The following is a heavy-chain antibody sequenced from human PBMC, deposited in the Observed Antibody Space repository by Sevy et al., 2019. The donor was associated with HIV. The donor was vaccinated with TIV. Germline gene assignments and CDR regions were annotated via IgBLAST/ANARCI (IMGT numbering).Heavy chain of an antibody. J-gene: IGHJ4*02. D-gene: IGHD2-15*01. CDR1: GYTFTSYD. CDR3: ARAVAEYYFDY. Sequence: ASVNVSCKASGYTFTSYDINWVRQATGQGLEWMGWMNPNSGNTGYAQKFQGRVTMTRNISISTAYMELSSLRSEDTAVYYCARAVAEYYFDYWGQGTLVTVSS. CDR2: MNPNSGNT. V-gene: IGHV1-8*01.